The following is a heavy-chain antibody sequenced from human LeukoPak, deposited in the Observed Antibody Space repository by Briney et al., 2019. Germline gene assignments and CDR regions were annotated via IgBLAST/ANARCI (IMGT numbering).Heavy chain of an antibody. V-gene: IGHV3-69-1*01. Sequence: PVQPLDSPSVSSSGSTIYYADSVKGRFTISRDNAKNSVYLQMNSLRAEDTAVYYCARDHHRRHYDSQARDTFDIWGQGTMVTVSS. J-gene: IGHJ3*02. CDR3: ARDHHRRHYDSQARDTFDI. D-gene: IGHD3-22*01. CDR2: SSSGSTI.